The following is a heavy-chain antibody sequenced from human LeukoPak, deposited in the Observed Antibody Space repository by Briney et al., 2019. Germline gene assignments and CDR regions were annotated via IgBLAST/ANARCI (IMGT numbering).Heavy chain of an antibody. CDR3: ARVLRSGWYFESGY. J-gene: IGHJ4*02. V-gene: IGHV1-2*02. CDR1: GYTFTDYY. Sequence: ASVKVSCKASGYTFTDYYLHWVRQAPGQGLEWMGWINPNGGVTTYAQKFHSRVTLTRDTSISTAYMELTSLTSDDTAVYFCARVLRSGWYFESGYWGQGTLVIVPS. D-gene: IGHD6-19*01. CDR2: INPNGGVT.